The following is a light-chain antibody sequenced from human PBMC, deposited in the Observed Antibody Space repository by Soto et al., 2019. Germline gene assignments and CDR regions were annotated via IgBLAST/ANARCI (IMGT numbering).Light chain of an antibody. CDR2: DAS. CDR3: QQYNSYSRT. V-gene: IGKV1-5*01. J-gene: IGKJ1*01. CDR1: QSISSW. Sequence: QMTHSPSTLSASVGDRVTITCRASQSISSWLAWYQQKPGKAPKLLIYDASSLESGVPSRFSGSGSGTEFTLTISSLQPDDFATYYCQQYNSYSRTFGQGTKVDI.